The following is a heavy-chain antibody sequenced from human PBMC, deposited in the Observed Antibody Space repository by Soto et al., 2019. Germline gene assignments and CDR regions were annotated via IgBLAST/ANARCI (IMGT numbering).Heavy chain of an antibody. CDR3: ARGPFSGFGVADPPVGWCDS. V-gene: IGHV4-30-4*01. D-gene: IGHD3-3*01. CDR1: GGFVNSVNNY. CDR2: IFYTGST. J-gene: IGHJ5*01. Sequence: QAHLQESGPGLVKPSQTLSLTCTVSGGFVNSVNNYWSWIRQPPGKGLEWLGYIFYTGSTYYNPSLRSRITISIDTSKNRFSLKLTSVTAADTAVYYCARGPFSGFGVADPPVGWCDSWGQGTLVTVSS.